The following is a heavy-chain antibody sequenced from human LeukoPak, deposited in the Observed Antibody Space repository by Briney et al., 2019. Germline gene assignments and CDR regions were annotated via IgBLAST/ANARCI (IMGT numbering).Heavy chain of an antibody. CDR1: GGTFSSYT. V-gene: IGHV1-69*02. CDR2: IIPILGIA. D-gene: IGHD4-11*01. CDR3: ARAKKQGTTVTTGWFDP. J-gene: IGHJ5*02. Sequence: SVKVSCKASGGTFSSYTISWVRQAPGQGLEWMGRIIPILGIANYAQKFQGRVTITADKSTSTDYMELSSLRSEDTAVYYCARAKKQGTTVTTGWFDPWGQGTLVTVSS.